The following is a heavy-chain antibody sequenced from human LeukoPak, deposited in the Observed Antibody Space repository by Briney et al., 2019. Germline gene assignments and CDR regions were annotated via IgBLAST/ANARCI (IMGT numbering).Heavy chain of an antibody. Sequence: GGSLRLSCAASGFTFNTYAMSWVRQAPGTGLEWVSSISGSGGSTYYADSVKGRFTISRDNSKNTLYLQMNSLRAEDTAVYYCARDNDPHYGYFGFDYWGQGTLVTVSS. D-gene: IGHD5-18*01. CDR2: ISGSGGST. J-gene: IGHJ4*02. V-gene: IGHV3-23*01. CDR1: GFTFNTYA. CDR3: ARDNDPHYGYFGFDY.